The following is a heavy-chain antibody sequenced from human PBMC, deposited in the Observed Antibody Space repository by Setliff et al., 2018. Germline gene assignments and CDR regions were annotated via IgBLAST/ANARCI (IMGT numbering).Heavy chain of an antibody. CDR1: GLTFSSYS. Sequence: PGGSLRLSCAASGLTFSSYSMNWVRHAPGKGLEWVSSVSSSSYYINYADSVKGRFTISRDNAENSLHLQMNSLRAEDTAVYYCARHSYGPHDYYHYYMDVWGKGTTVTVSS. J-gene: IGHJ6*03. CDR3: ARHSYGPHDYYHYYMDV. CDR2: VSSSSYYI. D-gene: IGHD5-18*01. V-gene: IGHV3-21*01.